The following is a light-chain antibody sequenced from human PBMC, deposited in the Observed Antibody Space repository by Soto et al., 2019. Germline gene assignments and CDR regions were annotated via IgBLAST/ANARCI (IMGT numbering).Light chain of an antibody. Sequence: QPVLTQPASVSGSPGQSITISCTGSNTDVGDYNYVSWYQQLPGKAHQLIIYEVINRPSGVSPRFSGSKSANTASLTISGLQAEDEVDYYCCSYTTTTAFYVCGAGTKVTVL. J-gene: IGLJ1*01. CDR1: NTDVGDYNY. CDR3: CSYTTTTAFYV. V-gene: IGLV2-14*03. CDR2: EVI.